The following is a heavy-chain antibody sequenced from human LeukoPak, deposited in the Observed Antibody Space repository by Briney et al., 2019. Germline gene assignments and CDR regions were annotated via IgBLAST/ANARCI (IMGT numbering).Heavy chain of an antibody. V-gene: IGHV4-31*03. CDR3: ARGRGSGSPRPYYYGMDV. CDR1: GGSISSGGYY. J-gene: IGHJ6*02. Sequence: SETLSLTCTVSGGSISSGGYYWSWIRQHPGKGLEWIGYIYYSGSTYYNPSLKSRVTISVDTSKNQFSLKLSSVTAADTAVYYCARGRGSGSPRPYYYGMDVWGQGTTVTVSS. CDR2: IYYSGST. D-gene: IGHD3-10*01.